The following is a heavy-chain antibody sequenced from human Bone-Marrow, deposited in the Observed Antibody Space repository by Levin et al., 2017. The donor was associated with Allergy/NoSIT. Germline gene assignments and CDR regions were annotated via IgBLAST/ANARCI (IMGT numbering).Heavy chain of an antibody. J-gene: IGHJ3*01. CDR3: ARGYTDDGFDV. Sequence: AGGSLRLSCAASGFTFSTFWMHWVRQTPGKGLMWVSRISLDGSDTDYADSVRGRFTISRDNAKNTLSLQLNNLRGEDTALYYCARGYTDDGFDVWGQGTMVTVSS. V-gene: IGHV3-74*01. D-gene: IGHD5-18*01. CDR2: ISLDGSDT. CDR1: GFTFSTFW.